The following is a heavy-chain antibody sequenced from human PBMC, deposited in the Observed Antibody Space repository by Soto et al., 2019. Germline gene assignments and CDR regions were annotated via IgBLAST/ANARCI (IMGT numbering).Heavy chain of an antibody. D-gene: IGHD3-3*01. CDR3: ARALRFLEWLLYQDDAFHI. CDR2: ISAYNGNT. CDR1: GYTFTSYG. J-gene: IGHJ3*02. Sequence: QVQLVQSGAEVKKPGASVKVSCKASGYTFTSYGISWVRQAPGQGLEWMGWISAYNGNTNYAQKLQGRVTMTTDTSTSTAYMELRSLRSDDTAEYYCARALRFLEWLLYQDDAFHIWGQGTMVTVSS. V-gene: IGHV1-18*01.